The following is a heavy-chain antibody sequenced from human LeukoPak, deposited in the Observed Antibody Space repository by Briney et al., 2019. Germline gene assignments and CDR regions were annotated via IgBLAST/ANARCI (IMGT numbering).Heavy chain of an antibody. CDR2: IYYSGST. Sequence: SETLSLTCTVSGVSISSDYWSWIRQPPGKGLEWIGYIYYSGSTNYDPSLESRVSMSLDTSKTQFSLKLRSVTAADTAVYYCARYVRNRGTFYLDYWGQGTLVTVSS. D-gene: IGHD1-26*01. CDR3: ARYVRNRGTFYLDY. J-gene: IGHJ4*02. CDR1: GVSISSDY. V-gene: IGHV4-59*01.